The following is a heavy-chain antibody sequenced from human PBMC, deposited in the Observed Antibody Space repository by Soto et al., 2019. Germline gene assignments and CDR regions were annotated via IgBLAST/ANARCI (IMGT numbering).Heavy chain of an antibody. CDR2: IYYSGST. J-gene: IGHJ4*02. CDR1: GGSISSYY. D-gene: IGHD2-21*01. Sequence: QVQLQESGPGLVKPSETLSLTCTVSGGSISSYYWSWIRQPPGKGLEWIGYIYYSGSTNYNPSLKSRVTISVDTSKNQFSLKLSSVTAADTAVYYCARGGRGEIFDYWGQGTLVTVSS. V-gene: IGHV4-59*01. CDR3: ARGGRGEIFDY.